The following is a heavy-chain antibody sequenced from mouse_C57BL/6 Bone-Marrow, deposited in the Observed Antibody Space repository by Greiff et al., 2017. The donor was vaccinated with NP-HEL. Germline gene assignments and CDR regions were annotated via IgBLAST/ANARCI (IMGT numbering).Heavy chain of an antibody. V-gene: IGHV5-16*01. Sequence: EVMLVESEGGLVQPGSSMKLSCTASGFTFSDYYMAWVRQVPEKGLEWVANINYDGSSTYYLDSLKSRFIFSRANAKNILYLQMSSLKSEDTATYYCAREGEYYGSSRWYFDVWGTGTTVTVSS. CDR3: AREGEYYGSSRWYFDV. J-gene: IGHJ1*03. CDR1: GFTFSDYY. CDR2: INYDGSST. D-gene: IGHD1-1*01.